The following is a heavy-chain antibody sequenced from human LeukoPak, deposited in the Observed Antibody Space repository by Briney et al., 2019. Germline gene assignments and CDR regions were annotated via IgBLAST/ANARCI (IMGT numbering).Heavy chain of an antibody. Sequence: SETLSLTCAVYGGSFSCYYWSWIRQPPGKGLEWIGEINHSGSTNYNPSLKSRVTISVDTSKNQFCLKLSSVTAADTAVYYCARVGGSGSYYRYFDYWGQGTLVTVSS. CDR2: INHSGST. CDR1: GGSFSCYY. J-gene: IGHJ4*02. CDR3: ARVGGSGSYYRYFDY. D-gene: IGHD3-10*01. V-gene: IGHV4-34*01.